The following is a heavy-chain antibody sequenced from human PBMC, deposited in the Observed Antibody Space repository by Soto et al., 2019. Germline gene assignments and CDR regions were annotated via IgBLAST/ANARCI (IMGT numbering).Heavy chain of an antibody. V-gene: IGHV1-69*01. CDR3: ARDQLGDILTGYSYYYYYYGMDV. Sequence: QVQLVQSGAEVKKPGSSVKVSCKASGGTFSSYAISWVRQAPGQGLEWMGGIIPIFGTANYAQKFQGRVTLTADESTSTAYMELSSLRSEDTAVYYCARDQLGDILTGYSYYYYYYGMDVWGQGTTVTVSS. CDR2: IIPIFGTA. CDR1: GGTFSSYA. J-gene: IGHJ6*02. D-gene: IGHD3-9*01.